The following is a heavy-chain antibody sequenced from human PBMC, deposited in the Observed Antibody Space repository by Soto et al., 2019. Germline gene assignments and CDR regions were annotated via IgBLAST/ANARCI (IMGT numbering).Heavy chain of an antibody. Sequence: GGSLRLSCAASGFTFSSYAMSWVRQAPGKGLEWVSAISGSGGSTYYADSVKGRFTISRDNSKNTLYLQMNSLRAEDTAVYYCTVGFLEWGAFDIWGQGTMVTVSS. CDR2: ISGSGGST. CDR3: TVGFLEWGAFDI. CDR1: GFTFSSYA. D-gene: IGHD3-3*01. J-gene: IGHJ3*02. V-gene: IGHV3-23*01.